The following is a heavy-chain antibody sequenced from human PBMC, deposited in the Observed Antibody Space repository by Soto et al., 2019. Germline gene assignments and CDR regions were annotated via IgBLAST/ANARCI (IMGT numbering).Heavy chain of an antibody. Sequence: GGSLRLSCAASGFTVSSNYMSWVRQAPGKGLEWVSVIYSGGSTYYADSVKGRFTISRDNSKNTLYLQMNSLRAEDTAAYYCARGIAARHPYYYYYMDVWGKGTTVTVSS. CDR3: ARGIAARHPYYYYYMDV. D-gene: IGHD6-6*01. J-gene: IGHJ6*03. V-gene: IGHV3-66*01. CDR1: GFTVSSNY. CDR2: IYSGGST.